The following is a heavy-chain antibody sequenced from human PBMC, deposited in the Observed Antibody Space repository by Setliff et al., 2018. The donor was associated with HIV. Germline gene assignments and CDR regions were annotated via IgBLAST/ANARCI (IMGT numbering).Heavy chain of an antibody. CDR1: GGSISSHY. CDR2: ISAAGTI. CDR3: ARDEGRATGSWWDQSASWYLDY. Sequence: SETLSLTCTVSGGSISSHYWSWIRQPAGKRLEFIGRISAAGTINYNPSLRSRVTLSVDTSENQFSLTVNSVTAADTAMYFCARDEGRATGSWWDQSASWYLDYWGHGIPVTVSS. J-gene: IGHJ4*01. V-gene: IGHV4-4*07. D-gene: IGHD6-13*01.